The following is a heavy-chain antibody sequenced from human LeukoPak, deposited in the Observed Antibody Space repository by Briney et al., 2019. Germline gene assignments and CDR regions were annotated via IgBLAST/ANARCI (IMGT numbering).Heavy chain of an antibody. D-gene: IGHD3-3*01. CDR1: GGTFSSYA. J-gene: IGHJ3*02. V-gene: IGHV1-69*05. Sequence: SVKVSCKASGGTFSSYAISWVRQAPGQGLEWMGGIIPIFGTANYAQKFQGRVTITTDESTSTAYMELSSLRSEDTAVYYCARETTPDYDFWSGHAFDIWGQGTMVTVSS. CDR2: IIPIFGTA. CDR3: ARETTPDYDFWSGHAFDI.